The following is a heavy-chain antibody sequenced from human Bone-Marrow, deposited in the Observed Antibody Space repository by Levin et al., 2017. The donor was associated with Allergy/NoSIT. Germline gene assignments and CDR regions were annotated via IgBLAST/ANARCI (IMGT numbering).Heavy chain of an antibody. CDR1: GASISSSNW. D-gene: IGHD5-12*01. Sequence: KSSETLSLTCAVSGASISSSNWWSWVRQPPGKGLEWIGEIYHSGSTNYNPSLKSRVTISVDKSKNQFSLRLSSVTAADTAVYYCVLRRGYSGYEWGAEYVQHWGQGTLVTVSS. CDR3: VLRRGYSGYEWGAEYVQH. CDR2: IYHSGST. V-gene: IGHV4-4*02. J-gene: IGHJ1*01.